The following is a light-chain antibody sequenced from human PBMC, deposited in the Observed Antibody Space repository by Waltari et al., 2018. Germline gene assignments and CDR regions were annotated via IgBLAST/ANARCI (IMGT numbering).Light chain of an antibody. J-gene: IGKJ2*01. CDR2: AAS. Sequence: DIQMTQSPSSLSASVGDSVTIPCRASQAITNSLAWYQQMPGKAPKLLLYAASTWENGVPARFSGSGSGTDYTLTISSLQPEDFATYYCQQYKTFPVTFGQGTNLEIK. CDR1: QAITNS. CDR3: QQYKTFPVT. V-gene: IGKV1-NL1*01.